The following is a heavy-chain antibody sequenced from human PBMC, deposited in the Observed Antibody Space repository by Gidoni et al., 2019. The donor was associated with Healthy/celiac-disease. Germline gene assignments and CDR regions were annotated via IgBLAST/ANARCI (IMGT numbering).Heavy chain of an antibody. V-gene: IGHV3-21*01. J-gene: IGHJ4*02. Sequence: EVQLVESGGGLVKPVGSLSLSCAASGFTFSSYSMNWVRQAPGKGLEWVSYISSSSSYIYYADSVKGRFTISRDNAKNSLYLQMNSLRAEDTAVYYCARDRSDGAVAISFFDYWGQGTLVTVSS. CDR2: ISSSSSYI. CDR1: GFTFSSYS. D-gene: IGHD6-19*01. CDR3: ARDRSDGAVAISFFDY.